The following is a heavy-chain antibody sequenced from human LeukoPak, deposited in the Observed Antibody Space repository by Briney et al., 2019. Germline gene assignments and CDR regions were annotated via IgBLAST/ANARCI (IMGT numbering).Heavy chain of an antibody. CDR1: GYTFTGYN. V-gene: IGHV1-2*02. J-gene: IGHJ5*02. Sequence: ASGKVSCKASGYTFTGYNMRWVRQAPGQGLEWMGCINPNSGGTNYAQKFQGRVTMTRDTSISTAYMELSRLRSDDTAVYYCARGGGYCSSTSCSWFDPWGQGTLVTVSS. CDR2: INPNSGGT. CDR3: ARGGGYCSSTSCSWFDP. D-gene: IGHD2-2*01.